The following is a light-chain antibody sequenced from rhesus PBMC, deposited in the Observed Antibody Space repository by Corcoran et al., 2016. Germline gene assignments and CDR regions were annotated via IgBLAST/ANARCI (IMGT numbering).Light chain of an antibody. Sequence: DIQLTQSPSSLSASVGDRVTITCRASQGISSELAWYQQKSGKAPKLLIFDASSLQSGVPSRISGSGSGIEFTLTISRLPPDNFATYDCQQRNTFPFTFGPGTKLDIK. CDR2: DAS. CDR1: QGISSE. V-gene: IGKV1-38*01. J-gene: IGKJ3*01. CDR3: QQRNTFPFT.